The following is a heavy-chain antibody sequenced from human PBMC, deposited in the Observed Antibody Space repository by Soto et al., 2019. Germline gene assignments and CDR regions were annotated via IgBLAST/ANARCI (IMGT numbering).Heavy chain of an antibody. J-gene: IGHJ4*02. CDR3: AREGYSSGRYELDY. CDR2: IYYSGST. CDR1: GASISSYY. Sequence: QVQLQESGPALVKPSETLSLTCTVSGASISSYYWTWIRQPPGKGLEWIGYIYYSGSTNYNPSLKSRVSIAVDTSKNPFSLKLSSVTAADTAVYYCAREGYSSGRYELDYWGQGTLVTVSS. D-gene: IGHD6-19*01. V-gene: IGHV4-59*01.